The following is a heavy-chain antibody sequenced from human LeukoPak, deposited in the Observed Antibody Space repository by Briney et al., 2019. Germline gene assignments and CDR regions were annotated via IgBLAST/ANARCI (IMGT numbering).Heavy chain of an antibody. J-gene: IGHJ2*01. CDR3: ARRGGDGLWYFDL. CDR1: GGTFSSYA. D-gene: IGHD2-21*02. V-gene: IGHV5-51*01. CDR2: IYPSDSDA. Sequence: KVSRKASGGTFSSYAISWVRQAPGQGLEWMGIIYPSDSDATYSPSFQGQVTISADKSISTAYLQWSSLKASDTAMYYCARRGGDGLWYFDLWGRGTLVTVSS.